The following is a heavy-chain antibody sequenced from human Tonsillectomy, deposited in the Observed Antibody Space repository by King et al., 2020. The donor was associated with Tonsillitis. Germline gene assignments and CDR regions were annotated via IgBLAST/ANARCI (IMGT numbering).Heavy chain of an antibody. J-gene: IGHJ4*02. CDR3: ARGYCTDGVCNSAFDY. Sequence: VKLVESGPGLVKPSETLSLTCAVSGGSISTNNWWTWVRQPPGKGLEWIGEIYHSGNTNSNPSLKSRVTMSLDKSKNHFSLRLSSVTAADTAVYYCARGYCTDGVCNSAFDYWGPGTLVTVSS. V-gene: IGHV4-4*02. CDR1: GGSISTNNW. CDR2: IYHSGNT. D-gene: IGHD2-8*01.